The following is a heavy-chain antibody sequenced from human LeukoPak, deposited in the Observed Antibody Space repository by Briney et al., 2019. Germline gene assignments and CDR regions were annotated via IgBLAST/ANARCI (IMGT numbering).Heavy chain of an antibody. V-gene: IGHV1-46*01. J-gene: IGHJ3*02. CDR1: GYTFTSYY. Sequence: GASVKVSCKASGYTFTSYYMHWVRQAPGQGLEWMGIINPSGGSTSYAQKFQGRVTMTRDMSTSTVYMELSSLRSEDTAVYYSARGLSTMIVVVTPGAFDIWGQGTMVTVSS. CDR2: INPSGGST. D-gene: IGHD3-22*01. CDR3: ARGLSTMIVVVTPGAFDI.